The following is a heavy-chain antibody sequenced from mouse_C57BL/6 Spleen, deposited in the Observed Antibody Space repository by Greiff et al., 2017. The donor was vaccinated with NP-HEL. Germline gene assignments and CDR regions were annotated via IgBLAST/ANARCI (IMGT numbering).Heavy chain of an antibody. CDR2: IIYDGSCT. J-gene: IGHJ2*01. CDR3: ARSYYYYGSLDY. CDR1: GFTFSVYY. Sequence: EVKVEESEGGLVQPGSSMKLSCTASGFTFSVYYMAWVRQVPEKGLEWVATIIYDGSCTYYLDSLKSRFIISRDNAKNSLYLQMSSLKSEDTATYYCARSYYYYGSLDYWGQGTTLTVSA. D-gene: IGHD1-1*01. V-gene: IGHV5-16*01.